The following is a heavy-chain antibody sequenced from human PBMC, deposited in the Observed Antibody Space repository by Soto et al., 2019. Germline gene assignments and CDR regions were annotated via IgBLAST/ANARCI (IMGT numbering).Heavy chain of an antibody. CDR2: IKQDGSEK. Sequence: EVQLVESGGGLVQPGGSLRLSCAASGFTFSSYWMSWVRQAPGKGLEWVANIKQDGSEKYYVDYVKGRFTISRDNAKNSLYLQMNILRAEDTAVYYCAREAMTTASAYYYYYGMDVWGQGTTVTVSS. CDR3: AREAMTTASAYYYYYGMDV. CDR1: GFTFSSYW. J-gene: IGHJ6*02. V-gene: IGHV3-7*01. D-gene: IGHD4-17*01.